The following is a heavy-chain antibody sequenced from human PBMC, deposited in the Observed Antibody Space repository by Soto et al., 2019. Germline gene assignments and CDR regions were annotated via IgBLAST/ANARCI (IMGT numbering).Heavy chain of an antibody. D-gene: IGHD7-27*01. CDR1: GFSFSISP. CDR3: ARDPKTSGGQHWAFNYFDS. V-gene: IGHV3-30-3*01. J-gene: IGHJ4*02. CDR2: ISYDGTNK. Sequence: GGSLRLSCAASGFSFSISPMHWVRQAPGKGPEWVALISYDGTNKFYADSVKGRFTISRDNSKSTLHLQVDSLRPEDAAVYYCARDPKTSGGQHWAFNYFDSWGQGTLVTVS.